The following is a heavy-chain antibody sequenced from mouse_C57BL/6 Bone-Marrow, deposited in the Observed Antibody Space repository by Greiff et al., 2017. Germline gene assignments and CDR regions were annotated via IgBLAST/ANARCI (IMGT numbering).Heavy chain of an antibody. Sequence: QVQLQQSGAELVKPGASVKMSCKASGYTFTTYPIEWMKQNHGKSLEWIGNFHPYNDDTKYNEKFKGKATLTVEKSSNTVYLEISRLSSDDSAVYDCARSSSFFYYFDYWGQGTTLTVSS. CDR2: FHPYNDDT. CDR3: ARSSSFFYYFDY. CDR1: GYTFTTYP. V-gene: IGHV1-47*01. J-gene: IGHJ2*01. D-gene: IGHD1-1*01.